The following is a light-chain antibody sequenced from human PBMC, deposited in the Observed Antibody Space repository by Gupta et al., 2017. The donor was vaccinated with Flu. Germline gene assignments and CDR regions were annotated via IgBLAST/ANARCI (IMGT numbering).Light chain of an antibody. CDR1: KSISSY. Sequence: QVTPYPSSLSSSVGDKSTITCRATKSISSYLNGYQQKPGKDPQRLIYAESSLQSGVPSRFSGSGAWTDFTLTISSRQPEDVATYYCQQSYSNLLTFGQGTRLEIK. CDR3: QQSYSNLLT. V-gene: IGKV1-39*01. CDR2: AES. J-gene: IGKJ5*01.